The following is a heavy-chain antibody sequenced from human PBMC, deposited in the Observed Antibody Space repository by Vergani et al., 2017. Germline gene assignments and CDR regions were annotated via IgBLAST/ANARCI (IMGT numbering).Heavy chain of an antibody. D-gene: IGHD3-22*01. J-gene: IGHJ4*02. V-gene: IGHV1-18*04. Sequence: QVQLVQSGAEVKKPGASVKVSCKASGYTFTSYGISWVRQAPGQGLEWMGWTSAYNGNPNYAQKLQGRVTMTTDTSTSTAYMELRSLRSDDTAVYYCASDSFNYYETDYFDYWGQGTLVTVSS. CDR1: GYTFTSYG. CDR3: ASDSFNYYETDYFDY. CDR2: TSAYNGNP.